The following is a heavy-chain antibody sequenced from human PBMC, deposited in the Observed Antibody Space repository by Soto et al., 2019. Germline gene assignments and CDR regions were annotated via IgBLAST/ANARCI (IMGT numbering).Heavy chain of an antibody. Sequence: QVQLVQSGAEVKKPGASVKVSCKASGYTFTSYDINWVRQATGQGLEWMGWMNPNRGNTGYAKKFQVRVTMTMNTSISTAYMELSSLRSEDTAVYYCARRVPALGGMDVWGQGTTVTVSS. CDR2: MNPNRGNT. CDR3: ARRVPALGGMDV. CDR1: GYTFTSYD. J-gene: IGHJ6*02. D-gene: IGHD2-2*01. V-gene: IGHV1-8*01.